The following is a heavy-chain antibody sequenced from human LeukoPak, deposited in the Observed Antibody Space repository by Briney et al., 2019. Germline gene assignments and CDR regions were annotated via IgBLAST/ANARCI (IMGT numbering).Heavy chain of an antibody. Sequence: SETLSLTCTVSGGSISSSSYYWGWIRQPPGKGLEWIGSIYYSGSTYYNPSLKSRVTISVDTSKNQFSLKLSSVTAADTAVYYCASSQVGATTYLWFDPWGQGTLVTVSS. CDR2: IYYSGST. D-gene: IGHD1-26*01. CDR1: GGSISSSSYY. J-gene: IGHJ5*02. V-gene: IGHV4-39*07. CDR3: ASSQVGATTYLWFDP.